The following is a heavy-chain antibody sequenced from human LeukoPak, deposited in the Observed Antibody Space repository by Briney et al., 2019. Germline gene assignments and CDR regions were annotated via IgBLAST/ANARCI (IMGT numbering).Heavy chain of an antibody. V-gene: IGHV1-24*01. CDR1: GSSLSELS. J-gene: IGHJ4*02. Sequence: ASVKVSCTVSGSSLSELSLYWVRQAPGKGLEWMGGFDVIDSETFYAQKFQGRVTMTEDSSTDTAYMELRSLTSDDAALYYSAAGRPYSLLDYWGQGTLVTVSS. CDR2: FDVIDSET. D-gene: IGHD5-18*01. CDR3: AAGRPYSLLDY.